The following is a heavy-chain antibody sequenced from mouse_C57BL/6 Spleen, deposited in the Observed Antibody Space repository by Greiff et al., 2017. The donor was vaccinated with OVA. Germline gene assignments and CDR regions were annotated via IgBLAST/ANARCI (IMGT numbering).Heavy chain of an antibody. Sequence: VQLQQPGAELVKPGASVTMSCKASGYTFTSYWITWVKQRPGQGLEWIGDIYPGSGSTNYNEKVKSKATLTVDPSSSTAYMQLSSLTSEDSAVYYCARSITTVVENYFDYWGQGTTLTVSS. J-gene: IGHJ2*01. V-gene: IGHV1-55*01. CDR3: ARSITTVVENYFDY. D-gene: IGHD1-1*01. CDR2: IYPGSGST. CDR1: GYTFTSYW.